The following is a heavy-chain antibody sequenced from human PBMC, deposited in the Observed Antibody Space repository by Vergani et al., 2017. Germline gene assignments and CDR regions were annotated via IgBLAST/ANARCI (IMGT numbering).Heavy chain of an antibody. J-gene: IGHJ4*02. CDR1: GFTFSSYG. CDR3: AKGGRGGKLVPDSD. Sequence: QVQLVESGGGVVQPGRSLRLSCAASGFTFSSYGMHWVRQAPGKGLEWVAVISYDGSNKYYADSVKGRFTISRDNSKNTLYLQMNSLRAEDTAVYYCAKGGRGGKLVPDSDWGQGTLVTVSS. V-gene: IGHV3-30*18. D-gene: IGHD6-6*01. CDR2: ISYDGSNK.